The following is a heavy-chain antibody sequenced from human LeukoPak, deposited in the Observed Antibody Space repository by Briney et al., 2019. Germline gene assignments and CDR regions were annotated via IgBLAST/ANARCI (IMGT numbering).Heavy chain of an antibody. CDR2: INHTGSI. Sequence: PSETLSLTCAVYGGSFSGYYWSWIRQPPGKGLEWIGEINHTGSINYNPSLKSRVTISVDTSKNQFSLKLTSVTAADTAVYYCARGLTYYYDSSGYYFLDYWGQGTLVTVSS. J-gene: IGHJ4*02. D-gene: IGHD3-22*01. CDR1: GGSFSGYY. CDR3: ARGLTYYYDSSGYYFLDY. V-gene: IGHV4-34*01.